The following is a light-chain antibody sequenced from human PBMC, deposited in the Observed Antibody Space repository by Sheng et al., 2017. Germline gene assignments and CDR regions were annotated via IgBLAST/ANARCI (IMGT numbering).Light chain of an antibody. J-gene: IGKJ2*01. Sequence: DIQMTQSPSTLSASVGDRVTITCRASQSISSWLAWFQQKPGKAPDLLIYKASILQSGVPSRFSDSGFGTEFTLTISNLQPDDFATYYCQQYSSYSYTFGQGTKLEI. CDR1: QSISSW. CDR2: KAS. V-gene: IGKV1-5*03. CDR3: QQYSSYSYT.